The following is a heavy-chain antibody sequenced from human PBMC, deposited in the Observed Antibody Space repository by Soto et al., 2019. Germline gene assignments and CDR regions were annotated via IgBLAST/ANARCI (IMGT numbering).Heavy chain of an antibody. V-gene: IGHV4-4*02. Sequence: QVQLQESGPGLVKPSGTLSLTCAVAGGSISDNWWSWVRRAPGKGLEWIGDIYHNGTTYYKPSLMGRAIILVVKSARQISLPLSPVTAADTAVYYCSCHVAVPRTWGFDYWDPGALVAFSS. CDR1: GGSISDNW. J-gene: IGHJ4*02. CDR3: SCHVAVPRTWGFDY. CDR2: IYHNGTT. D-gene: IGHD2-15*01.